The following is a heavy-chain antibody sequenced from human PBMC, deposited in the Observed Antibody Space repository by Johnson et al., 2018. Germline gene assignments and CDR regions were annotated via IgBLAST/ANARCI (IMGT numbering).Heavy chain of an antibody. Sequence: VQLLESGGGLVQXGGSLRLXCAASGFTFSSYDMHWVRQATGKGLEWVSAIGTAGDTYYPGSVKGRFTISRENAKNSLYLQMNSLRAGDTAVYYCARGDYYYGMDVWGQGTTVTVSS. V-gene: IGHV3-13*01. CDR2: IGTAGDT. J-gene: IGHJ6*02. CDR1: GFTFSSYD. CDR3: ARGDYYYGMDV.